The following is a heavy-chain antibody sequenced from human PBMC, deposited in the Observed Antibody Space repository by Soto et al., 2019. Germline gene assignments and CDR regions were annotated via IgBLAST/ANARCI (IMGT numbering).Heavy chain of an antibody. J-gene: IGHJ3*01. CDR3: ARDSRYCTDSGCSIMRDAFDV. CDR2: IYNSGTT. Sequence: QVLLQESGPGLVKPSGTLSLTCTVSHFSVTNNQYWSVVRQSPGKPLEWICEIYNSGTTYYNQSRSRRVSMSMDKSKNQISLILTSVNAADTAVYYCARDSRYCTDSGCSIMRDAFDVWGQGTLVTVSS. CDR1: HFSVTNNQY. V-gene: IGHV4-4*02. D-gene: IGHD2-15*01.